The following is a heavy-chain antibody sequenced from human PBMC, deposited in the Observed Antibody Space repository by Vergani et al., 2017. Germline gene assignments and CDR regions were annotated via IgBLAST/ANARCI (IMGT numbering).Heavy chain of an antibody. CDR1: GYTFTSYG. CDR2: ISAYNGNT. V-gene: IGHV1-18*01. D-gene: IGHD6-6*01. Sequence: QVQLVQSGAEVKKPGASVKVSCKASGYTFTSYGISWVRQAPGQGLEWMGRISAYNGNTNYAQKLQGRVTMTTDTSTSTAYMELRSLRPDDTAVYYCARDISIAARPSYYYYYMDVWSKGTTVTVSS. CDR3: ARDISIAARPSYYYYYMDV. J-gene: IGHJ6*03.